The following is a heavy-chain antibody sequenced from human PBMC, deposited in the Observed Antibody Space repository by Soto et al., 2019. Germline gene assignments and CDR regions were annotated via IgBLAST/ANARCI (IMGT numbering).Heavy chain of an antibody. CDR2: IFSSGRT. Sequence: PSETLSLTCTVSGASVSSGIYYWTCIRQPPGKGLEWIGNIFSSGRTNYNTSLKSRVSISLDTSKDLFSLRLSSVTAADTAVYDCARDGKVERDMGGYYYYDMDVWGLGATVTVSS. CDR3: ARDGKVERDMGGYYYYDMDV. CDR1: GASVSSGIYY. D-gene: IGHD5-18*01. V-gene: IGHV4-61*01. J-gene: IGHJ6*02.